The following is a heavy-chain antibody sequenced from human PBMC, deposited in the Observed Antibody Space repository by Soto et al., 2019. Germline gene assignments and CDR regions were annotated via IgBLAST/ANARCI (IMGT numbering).Heavy chain of an antibody. J-gene: IGHJ5*02. CDR2: IIPIFGTA. CDR3: ARDRTPASDLRVGFDP. CDR1: GGTFSSYA. V-gene: IGHV1-69*01. Sequence: QVQLVHSGAEVKKPGSSVKVSCKASGGTFSSYAISWVRQAPGQGLEWMGGIIPIFGTANYAQKFQGRVTITADESTSTAYMELSSLRSEDTAVYYCARDRTPASDLRVGFDPWGQGTLVTVSS. D-gene: IGHD1-26*01.